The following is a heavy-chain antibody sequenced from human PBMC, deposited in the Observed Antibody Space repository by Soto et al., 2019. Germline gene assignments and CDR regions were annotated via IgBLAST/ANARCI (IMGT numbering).Heavy chain of an antibody. Sequence: PSQTLSLTCVGSGDTVSSNSFAWNWVRQSPARGLELLGRTYYRSRWYSDYAVSVRSRIDINEDTSKNQVSLQLNSVTPEDTAVYYCARSEEDSDYYYYGLDVWGQGNTVTVSS. D-gene: IGHD2-15*01. V-gene: IGHV6-1*01. CDR1: GDTVSSNSFA. CDR2: TYYRSRWYS. CDR3: ARSEEDSDYYYYGLDV. J-gene: IGHJ6*02.